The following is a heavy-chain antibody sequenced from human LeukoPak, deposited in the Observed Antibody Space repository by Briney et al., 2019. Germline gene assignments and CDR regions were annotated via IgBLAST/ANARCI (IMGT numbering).Heavy chain of an antibody. J-gene: IGHJ4*02. D-gene: IGHD2-15*01. Sequence: SSETLSLTCTVSGGSISSGSYYWDWIRQPPGKGLEWIGHIYYNGYTYYNPSLKSRVTISVDKSKNQFSLKLSSVTAADTAVYYCARHCSAGSCYSAVDCWGQGTLVTVSS. CDR2: IYYNGYT. CDR3: ARHCSAGSCYSAVDC. V-gene: IGHV4-39*01. CDR1: GGSISSGSYY.